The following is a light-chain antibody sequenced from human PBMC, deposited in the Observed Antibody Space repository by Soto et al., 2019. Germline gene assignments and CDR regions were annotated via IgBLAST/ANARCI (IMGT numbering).Light chain of an antibody. Sequence: DMQMTQSPSTLSAXVXDXXTXTCRASQNINRWLAWYQQRPGKAPKLLMYDASTLESGVPSRFSGSGSGTEFTLTISSLQPDDSATYYCQQYNSFFGQGTKLEIK. CDR2: DAS. CDR3: QQYNSF. J-gene: IGKJ2*01. CDR1: QNINRW. V-gene: IGKV1-5*01.